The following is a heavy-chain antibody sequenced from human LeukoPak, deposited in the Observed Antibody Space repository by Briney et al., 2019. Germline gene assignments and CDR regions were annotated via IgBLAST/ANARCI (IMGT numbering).Heavy chain of an antibody. CDR2: IYHSGST. CDR1: GYSISSGYY. D-gene: IGHD3-22*01. V-gene: IGHV4-38-2*02. CDR3: ARDRYYESSAYYFFDY. J-gene: IGHJ4*02. Sequence: SETLSLTCSVSGYSISSGYYWGWIRQPPGKGLEWIGSIYHSGSTYYNPSLKSRVTISVDTSKNQFSLKLSSVTAADTAVYYCARDRYYESSAYYFFDYWGQGTLVTVSS.